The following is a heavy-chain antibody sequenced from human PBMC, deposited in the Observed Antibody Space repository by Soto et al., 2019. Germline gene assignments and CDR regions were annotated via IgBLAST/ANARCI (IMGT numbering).Heavy chain of an antibody. Sequence: EVQLLESGGGLVQPGGSLRLSCAACGFTFSSYAMSWVRQAPGKGLEWVSAISGSGGSTYYADSVKGRFTISRDNSKNTLYLQMNSLRAEDTAVYYCAKGGLNYYGSVSYTQFDYWGQGTLVTVSS. CDR1: GFTFSSYA. CDR3: AKGGLNYYGSVSYTQFDY. V-gene: IGHV3-23*01. D-gene: IGHD3-10*01. J-gene: IGHJ4*02. CDR2: ISGSGGST.